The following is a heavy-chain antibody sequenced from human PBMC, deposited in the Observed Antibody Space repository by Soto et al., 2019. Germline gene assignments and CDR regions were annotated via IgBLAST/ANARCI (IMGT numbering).Heavy chain of an antibody. CDR1: GFTFSSYA. Sequence: GGSLRLSCAASGFTFSSYAMXXVRQAPGKGLEWVSAISCSGGSTXXAISVKGRVTISSDNSKNKLYLQMNSLRAEDTAVYYCATRGXXXXXAESLYWGQGTLVTVSS. D-gene: IGHD2-15*01. CDR2: ISCSGGST. CDR3: ATRGXXXXXAESLY. J-gene: IGHJ4*02. V-gene: IGHV3-23*01.